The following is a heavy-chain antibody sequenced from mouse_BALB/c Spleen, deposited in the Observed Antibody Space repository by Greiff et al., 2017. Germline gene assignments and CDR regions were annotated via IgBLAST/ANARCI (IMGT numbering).Heavy chain of an antibody. CDR1: GYTFTSYW. D-gene: IGHD2-1*01. J-gene: IGHJ3*01. Sequence: VQRVESGAELAKPGASVKMSCKASGYTFTSYWMHWVKQRPGQGLEWIGYINPSTGYTEYNQKFKDKATLTADKSSSTAYMQLSSLTSEDSAVYYCARLDYGNYSFAYWGQGTLVTVSA. CDR3: ARLDYGNYSFAY. V-gene: IGHV1-7*01. CDR2: INPSTGYT.